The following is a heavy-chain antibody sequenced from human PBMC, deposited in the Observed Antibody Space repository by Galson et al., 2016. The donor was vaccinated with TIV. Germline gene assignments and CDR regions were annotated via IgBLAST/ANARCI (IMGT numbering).Heavy chain of an antibody. Sequence: ETLSLTCGIYGGSVSGYFWGWFRQPPGKGLEWIGSDFYSGSTFYSGNIYYTPSLKSRLTISVDTSKNQFSLRLSSVTAADTAVYYCARHSGAVAGYDYGMDVWGQGTTVTVSS. CDR2: DFYSGST. J-gene: IGHJ6*02. V-gene: IGHV4-39*01. CDR1: GGSVSGYF. D-gene: IGHD6-19*01. CDR3: ARHSGAVAGYDYGMDV.